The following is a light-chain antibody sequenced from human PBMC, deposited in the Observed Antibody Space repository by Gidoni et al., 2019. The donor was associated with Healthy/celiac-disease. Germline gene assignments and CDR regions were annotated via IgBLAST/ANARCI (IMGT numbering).Light chain of an antibody. CDR3: QVWDSSTGV. Sequence: SYELTQPLSVSVALGQTARITCGGNNIGSKNVHWYQQKPGQAPVLVIDMDSNRPSGIPERFSGSNAGNTATLTISRAQAGDEADYYCQVWDSSTGVFGGGTKLTVL. J-gene: IGLJ2*01. V-gene: IGLV3-9*01. CDR1: NIGSKN. CDR2: MDS.